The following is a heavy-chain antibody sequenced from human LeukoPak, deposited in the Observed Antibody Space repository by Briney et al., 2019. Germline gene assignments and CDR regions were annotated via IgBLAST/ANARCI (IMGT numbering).Heavy chain of an antibody. CDR3: ARDQYYYDSSGYYYVAWFDP. J-gene: IGHJ5*02. CDR1: GYTFTSYG. D-gene: IGHD3-22*01. Sequence: ASVEVSCKASGYTFTSYGISWVRQAPGQGLEWMGWISAYNGNTNYAQKLQGRVTMTTDTSTSTAYMELRSLRSDDTAVYYCARDQYYYDSSGYYYVAWFDPWGQGTLVTVSS. CDR2: ISAYNGNT. V-gene: IGHV1-18*01.